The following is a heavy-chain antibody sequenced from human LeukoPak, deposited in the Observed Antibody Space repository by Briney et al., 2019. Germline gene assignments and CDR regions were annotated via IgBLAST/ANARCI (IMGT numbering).Heavy chain of an antibody. CDR3: ASMIGTSAFDY. D-gene: IGHD3-16*01. CDR2: INPSSGGT. Sequence: VAPVKVSCKASGYTFTDYYMHWVRQAPGQGLEWMGWINPSSGGTKYAQKFQGRVTMTRDTSISTAYMELSRLRSDDTAVYYCASMIGTSAFDYWGQGTLVTVSS. J-gene: IGHJ4*02. CDR1: GYTFTDYY. V-gene: IGHV1-2*02.